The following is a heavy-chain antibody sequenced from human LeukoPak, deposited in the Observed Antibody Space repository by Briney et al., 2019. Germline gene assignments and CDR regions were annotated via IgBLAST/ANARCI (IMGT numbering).Heavy chain of an antibody. Sequence: SETLSLTCTVSGDSISSGGYYWSWLRQLPGKGLEWIGYIYYSGNTYYNPSLKSRVTISVDTSKNQFSLKLSSVTAADTAAYFCARWDTSSYFDYWGQGTLVTVSS. J-gene: IGHJ4*02. CDR2: IYYSGNT. D-gene: IGHD6-6*01. V-gene: IGHV4-31*03. CDR3: ARWDTSSYFDY. CDR1: GDSISSGGYY.